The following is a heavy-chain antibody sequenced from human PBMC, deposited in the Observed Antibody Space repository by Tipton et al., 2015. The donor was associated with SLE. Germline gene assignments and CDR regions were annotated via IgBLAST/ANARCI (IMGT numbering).Heavy chain of an antibody. V-gene: IGHV4-38-2*02. CDR3: AREVKTVMDSDAFDV. J-gene: IGHJ3*01. CDR1: GYSITNTYY. Sequence: TLSLTCSVSGYSITNTYYWGWIRQTPGKGLEWIGSFAHSGSTFYNPSLKSRVSISASTSKNEFSLTLTSVTVADTAVYFCAREVKTVMDSDAFDVWGQGTMITVSS. CDR2: FAHSGST. D-gene: IGHD2-2*03.